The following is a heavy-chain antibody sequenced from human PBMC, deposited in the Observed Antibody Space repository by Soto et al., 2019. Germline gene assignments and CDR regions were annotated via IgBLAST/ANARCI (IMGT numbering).Heavy chain of an antibody. CDR3: AKDGGERAVAVCYFDY. V-gene: IGHV3-30*18. CDR2: ISYDGSNK. D-gene: IGHD6-19*01. CDR1: GFTFSSYG. Sequence: QVQLVESGGGVVQPGRSLRLSCAASGFTFSSYGMHWVRQAPGKGLEWVAVISYDGSNKYYADSVKGRFTISRDNSKNTQYLQMNSLRAEDTAVYYCAKDGGERAVAVCYFDYWGQGTVVTVSS. J-gene: IGHJ4*02.